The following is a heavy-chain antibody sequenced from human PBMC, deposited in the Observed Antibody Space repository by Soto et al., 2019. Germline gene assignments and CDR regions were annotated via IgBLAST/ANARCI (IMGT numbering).Heavy chain of an antibody. CDR2: INHSGST. CDR1: GGSFSGYY. V-gene: IGHV4-34*01. D-gene: IGHD3-10*01. Sequence: SETLSLTCAVYGGSFSGYYWSWIRQPPGKGLEWIGEINHSGSTNYNPSLKSRVTISVDTSKNQFSLKLSSVTAADTAVYYCARGLVWFGDYDRFAPWGQGTLVTVSS. J-gene: IGHJ5*02. CDR3: ARGLVWFGDYDRFAP.